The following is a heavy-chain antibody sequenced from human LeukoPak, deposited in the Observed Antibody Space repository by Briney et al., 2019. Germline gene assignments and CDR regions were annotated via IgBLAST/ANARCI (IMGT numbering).Heavy chain of an antibody. V-gene: IGHV4-31*03. D-gene: IGHD3-9*01. CDR2: IYYSGST. Sequence: SETLSLTCTVSGGSISSGGYYWSWIRQHPGKGLEWIGYIYYSGSTYYNPSLKSRVTISVDTSKNQFSLKLSSVTAADTAVYYCARDHTDILTGYYDKDFDYWGQGTLVTVSS. J-gene: IGHJ4*02. CDR3: ARDHTDILTGYYDKDFDY. CDR1: GGSISSGGYY.